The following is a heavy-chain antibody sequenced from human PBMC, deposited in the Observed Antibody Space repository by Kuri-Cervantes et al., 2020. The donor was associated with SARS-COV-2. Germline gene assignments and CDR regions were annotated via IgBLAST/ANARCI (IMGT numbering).Heavy chain of an antibody. CDR3: ARDRQRDFDY. V-gene: IGHV3-30*02. D-gene: IGHD6-25*01. J-gene: IGHJ4*02. CDR2: IRYDGSNK. Sequence: LSLTCAASGFTFSSYGMHWVRQAPGKGLEWVAFIRYDGSNKFYADSVKGRFTISRDNSKNTLYLQMNSLRPEDTAVYYCARDRQRDFDYWGQGTLVTVSS. CDR1: GFTFSSYG.